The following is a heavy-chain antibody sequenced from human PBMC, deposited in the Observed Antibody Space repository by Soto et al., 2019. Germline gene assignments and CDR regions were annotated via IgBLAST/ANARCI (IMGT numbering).Heavy chain of an antibody. J-gene: IGHJ6*02. D-gene: IGHD2-2*01. CDR2: IIPIPGTA. CDR1: GGTFSSYA. CDR3: ARSQGSSTSLEIYYYYYYGMDV. V-gene: IGHV1-69*13. Sequence: ASVKLSCKASGGTFSSYAISCVRQAPGQGLEWMGGIIPIPGTANYAQKFQGRVTITADESTSTAYMELSSLRSEDTAVYYCARSQGSSTSLEIYYYYYYGMDVWGQGTTVTVSS.